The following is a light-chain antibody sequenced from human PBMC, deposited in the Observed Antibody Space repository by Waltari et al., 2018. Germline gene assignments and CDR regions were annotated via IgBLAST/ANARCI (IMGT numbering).Light chain of an antibody. V-gene: IGKV1-17*01. CDR3: QQRNSYPYS. CDR2: PSS. J-gene: IGKJ2*03. CDR1: QCISNA. Sequence: DIQMTQSPFSLSASVGDKVTITCRASQCISNAFAWYQQIPGKDPNLLIYPSSSLHTGVPSRFSGSGAGTHVTLTISSLQPEDCTVYYCQQRNSYPYSFGPGTKVEI.